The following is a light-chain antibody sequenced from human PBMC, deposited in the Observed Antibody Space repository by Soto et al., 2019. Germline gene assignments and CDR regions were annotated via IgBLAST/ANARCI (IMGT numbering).Light chain of an antibody. Sequence: EIVLTQSPATLSLSPGERATLSCRASESVSIYLAWNQQRPGRAPRLLIYDSSKRVTGIPARFSGSGSETDFTLTISSLEPEDFAVYFCQQRIDWPVTFGGGTRVEI. CDR1: ESVSIY. J-gene: IGKJ4*01. V-gene: IGKV3-11*01. CDR2: DSS. CDR3: QQRIDWPVT.